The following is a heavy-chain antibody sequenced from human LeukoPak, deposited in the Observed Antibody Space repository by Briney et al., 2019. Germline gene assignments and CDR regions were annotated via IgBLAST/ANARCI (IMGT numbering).Heavy chain of an antibody. Sequence: GEYLKISCKGSGYSFTIYWIAWVRQMPGKGLEWMGIIYPGDSDTRYSPSFQGQVTISADKSISTAYLQWNTLKASDTAMYYCARRGSRGYSYEVWGQGTLVSVSS. CDR3: ARRGSRGYSYEV. D-gene: IGHD5-18*01. J-gene: IGHJ4*02. CDR2: IYPGDSDT. CDR1: GYSFTIYW. V-gene: IGHV5-51*01.